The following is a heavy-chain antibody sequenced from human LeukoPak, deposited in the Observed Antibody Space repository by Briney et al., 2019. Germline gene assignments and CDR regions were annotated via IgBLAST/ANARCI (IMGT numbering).Heavy chain of an antibody. Sequence: GGSLRLSCAASGFTVSSSFMNWVRQAQGKGLVWVSRINSDGSRTTYADSVMGPFTISRDNAKNTLYLQMNSLRAEDTAVYYCARGRSSYDYWGQGTLVTVSS. J-gene: IGHJ4*02. V-gene: IGHV3-74*01. CDR2: INSDGSRT. CDR3: ARGRSSYDY. D-gene: IGHD6-19*01. CDR1: GFTVSSSF.